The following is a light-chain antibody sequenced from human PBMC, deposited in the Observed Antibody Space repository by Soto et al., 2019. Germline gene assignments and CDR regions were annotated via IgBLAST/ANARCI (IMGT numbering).Light chain of an antibody. V-gene: IGLV1-44*01. J-gene: IGLJ2*01. Sequence: QSVLTQPPSASGTPGQRVTISCSGSNSNIDSNTVNWYQQLPGTAPKLLIFTTNQRPSGVPDRFSGSKSGTSASLAISGLQSGDEADYYCAAWDDSLSSPVFGGGTKLTVL. CDR1: NSNIDSNT. CDR2: TTN. CDR3: AAWDDSLSSPV.